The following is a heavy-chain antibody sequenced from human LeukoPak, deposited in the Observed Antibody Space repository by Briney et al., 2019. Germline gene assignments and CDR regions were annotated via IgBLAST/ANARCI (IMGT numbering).Heavy chain of an antibody. CDR3: ARDSESWTETGPRFDY. Sequence: GGSLRLSCTASGFSSSGYWMSWVRQALGKGLEWVANINQDGSAQYYVDSVKGQFTISRDNAKNSLYLQMNSLRVEDTAVYYCARDSESWTETGPRFDYWGQGTLVTVSS. V-gene: IGHV3-7*01. D-gene: IGHD3-9*01. CDR1: GFSSSGYW. J-gene: IGHJ4*02. CDR2: INQDGSAQ.